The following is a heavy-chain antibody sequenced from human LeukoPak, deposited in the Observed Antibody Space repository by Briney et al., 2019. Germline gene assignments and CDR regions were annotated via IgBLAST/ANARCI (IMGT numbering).Heavy chain of an antibody. D-gene: IGHD3-10*01. CDR3: ARKGNAFDI. V-gene: IGHV3-48*04. CDR2: ISSSGGTI. J-gene: IGHJ3*02. CDR1: GFTFSDYI. Sequence: GGSLRLSCAASGFTFSDYIINWVRQAPGKGLEWISYISSSGGTIYYADSVKGRFTISRDNAKNSLYLQMNSLRAEDTAVYYCARKGNAFDIWGQGTMVTVSS.